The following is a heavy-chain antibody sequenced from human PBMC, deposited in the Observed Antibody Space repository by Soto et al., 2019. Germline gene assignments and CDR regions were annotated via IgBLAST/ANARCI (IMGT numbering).Heavy chain of an antibody. V-gene: IGHV3-33*01. Sequence: HPGVSLRLSCAASGFTFSSYAMHWVRQAPGKGLEWVGFIWYDGSNTFYAESVKGRFTISRDNSKNTVYLQINALRAEDTAVYYCARDFSMVIVAPGYWGQGTLVTVSS. J-gene: IGHJ4*02. CDR1: GFTFSSYA. CDR2: IWYDGSNT. CDR3: ARDFSMVIVAPGY. D-gene: IGHD5-12*01.